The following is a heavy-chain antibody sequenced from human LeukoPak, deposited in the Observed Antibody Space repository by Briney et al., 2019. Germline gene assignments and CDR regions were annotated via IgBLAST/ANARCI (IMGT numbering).Heavy chain of an antibody. D-gene: IGHD6-19*01. CDR2: ISAYNGNT. V-gene: IGHV1-18*01. Sequence: ASVKVSCKASGYTFVTYGISWVRQAPGQGLEWMGWISAYNGNTNYAQTFPGRVTMTTDTSTNTAYMELRSLKSDDTAVYFCARFQWLVQGYFDYWGQGTLVTVTS. J-gene: IGHJ4*02. CDR3: ARFQWLVQGYFDY. CDR1: GYTFVTYG.